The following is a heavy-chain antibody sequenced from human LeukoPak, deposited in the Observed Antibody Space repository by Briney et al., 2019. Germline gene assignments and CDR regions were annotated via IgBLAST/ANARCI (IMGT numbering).Heavy chain of an antibody. CDR2: ISPYNGNT. D-gene: IGHD3-22*01. V-gene: IGHV1-18*01. Sequence: ASVKVSCKASGGTFSSYAISWVRQAPGQGLEWMGWISPYNGNTDHAQKFQGRVTMTTDTFTSTAYMDLRSLRSDDTAVYYCARKLYDSSRYGQTYYFDNWGRGTLVTVSS. CDR1: GGTFSSYA. J-gene: IGHJ4*02. CDR3: ARKLYDSSRYGQTYYFDN.